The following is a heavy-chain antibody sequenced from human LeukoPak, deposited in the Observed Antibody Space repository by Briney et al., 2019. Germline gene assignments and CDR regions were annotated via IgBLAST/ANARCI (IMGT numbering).Heavy chain of an antibody. Sequence: ASVKVSCKASGGTFSSYAISWVRQAPGQGLEWMGGIIPIFGTANYAQKFQGRVTITTDESTSTAYMELSSLRSEDTAVYYCASKADVLLESLGAFDISGQGTMVTVSS. V-gene: IGHV1-69*05. CDR2: IIPIFGTA. J-gene: IGHJ3*02. CDR3: ASKADVLLESLGAFDI. CDR1: GGTFSSYA. D-gene: IGHD3-10*01.